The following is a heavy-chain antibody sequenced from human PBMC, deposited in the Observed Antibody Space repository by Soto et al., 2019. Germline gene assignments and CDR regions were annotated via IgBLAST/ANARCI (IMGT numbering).Heavy chain of an antibody. D-gene: IGHD3-10*01. CDR2: ISLKSGST. V-gene: IGHV1-2*04. Sequence: QVRLVQSGAEARRPGASVKVSCTAAGASFTGYYIHWLRQAPGKGLEWMGWISLKSGSTNFAEKFRGWANVTIATSTSTAYLEWSSLTSNDTAVYYCARASVSYSKWFDPWGQGTLVTVFS. CDR3: ARASVSYSKWFDP. CDR1: GASFTGYY. J-gene: IGHJ5*02.